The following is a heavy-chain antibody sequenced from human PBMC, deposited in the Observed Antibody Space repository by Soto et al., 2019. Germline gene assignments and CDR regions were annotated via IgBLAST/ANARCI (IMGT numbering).Heavy chain of an antibody. CDR1: GGTFSSYA. J-gene: IGHJ4*02. D-gene: IGHD6-13*01. CDR2: IIPIFGTA. CDR3: ARDCLAAADPTPPCH. V-gene: IGHV1-69*01. Sequence: QVQLVQSGAEVKKPGSSVKVSCKASGGTFSSYAISWVRQAPGQGLEWMGGIIPIFGTANYAQKFQGRVTMTADESTSTAYMELSILRSEDTAVYYCARDCLAAADPTPPCHWGQGTLVTVSS.